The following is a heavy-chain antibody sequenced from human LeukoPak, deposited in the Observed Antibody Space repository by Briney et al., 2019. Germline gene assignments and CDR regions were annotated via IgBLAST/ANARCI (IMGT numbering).Heavy chain of an antibody. D-gene: IGHD1-7*01. Sequence: SLRLSCAASGFTFDDYAMHWVRQGPGKGLEWVSGITWYSGTIGYADSVKGRFTISRDNAKNSLYLQMNSLRAEDTALYYCAKDVTGTGAFDIWGQGTMVTVSS. V-gene: IGHV3-9*01. CDR1: GFTFDDYA. CDR2: ITWYSGTI. CDR3: AKDVTGTGAFDI. J-gene: IGHJ3*02.